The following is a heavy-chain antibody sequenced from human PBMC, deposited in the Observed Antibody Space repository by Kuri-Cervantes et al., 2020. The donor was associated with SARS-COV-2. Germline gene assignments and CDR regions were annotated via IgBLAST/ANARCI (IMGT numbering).Heavy chain of an antibody. CDR3: AGTYSSSSPVY. Sequence: GESLKISCKGSGYRFSNYWINWVRQMPGKGLEWMGRMDLSDSYTNYSPSFQGHVTISVDKSISTAYLQWSSLNASDTAIYYCAGTYSSSSPVYWGQGTLVTVSS. J-gene: IGHJ4*02. CDR2: MDLSDSYT. V-gene: IGHV5-10-1*01. D-gene: IGHD6-6*01. CDR1: GYRFSNYW.